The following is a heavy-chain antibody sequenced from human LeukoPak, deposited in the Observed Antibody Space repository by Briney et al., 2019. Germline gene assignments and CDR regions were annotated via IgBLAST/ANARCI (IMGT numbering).Heavy chain of an antibody. Sequence: GGSLRLSCAASGFTFSSYWMNWVRQAPGKGLVWVSRIASDGSSTTYADSVKGRFSISRDNAKNTLYLQMNSLRVEDTAVYYCARDVRQYYYDSSGYYYYWGQGTLVTVSS. J-gene: IGHJ4*02. D-gene: IGHD3-22*01. CDR2: IASDGSST. CDR3: ARDVRQYYYDSSGYYYY. CDR1: GFTFSSYW. V-gene: IGHV3-74*01.